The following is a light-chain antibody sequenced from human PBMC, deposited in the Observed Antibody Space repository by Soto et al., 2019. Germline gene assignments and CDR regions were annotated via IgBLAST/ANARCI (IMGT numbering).Light chain of an antibody. J-gene: IGLJ1*01. V-gene: IGLV1-40*01. CDR1: SSYD. Sequence: QSVLTQPPSVSGAPGQTVTISCTGSSSYDVHWYRQLPGTAPKLLIYGTTNRPSGVPDRFSGSKSGTSASLAITGLQPEDEADYYCQSYDSSLGVSYVFGTGTKLT. CDR3: QSYDSSLGVSYV. CDR2: GTT.